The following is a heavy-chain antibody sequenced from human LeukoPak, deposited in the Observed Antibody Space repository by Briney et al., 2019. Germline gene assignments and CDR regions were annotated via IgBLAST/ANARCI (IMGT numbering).Heavy chain of an antibody. D-gene: IGHD6-6*01. V-gene: IGHV1-69*05. J-gene: IGHJ6*04. Sequence: SVKVSRKASGGTFSSYAISWVRQAPGQGLEWMGRIIPIFGTANYAQKFQGRVTITTDESTSTAYMELSSLRSEDTAVYYCARGGSEQLAPSPMDVWGKGTTVTVSS. CDR2: IIPIFGTA. CDR3: ARGGSEQLAPSPMDV. CDR1: GGTFSSYA.